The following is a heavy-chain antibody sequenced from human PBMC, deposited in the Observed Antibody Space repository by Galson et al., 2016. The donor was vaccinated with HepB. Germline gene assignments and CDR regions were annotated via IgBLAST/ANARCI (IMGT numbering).Heavy chain of an antibody. CDR3: ARDQWSSMWQDNSNGMDV. CDR1: GFSFSIYP. D-gene: IGHD6-19*01. V-gene: IGHV3-30*04. CDR2: ISLDAINA. J-gene: IGHJ6*02. Sequence: SLRLSCAASGFSFSIYPMHWVRQAPGKGLEWVATISLDAINAYYVDSVKGRFTLSRDNSKKTLSLHMNILRPEETAVYYCARDQWSSMWQDNSNGMDVWGQGTTVIISS.